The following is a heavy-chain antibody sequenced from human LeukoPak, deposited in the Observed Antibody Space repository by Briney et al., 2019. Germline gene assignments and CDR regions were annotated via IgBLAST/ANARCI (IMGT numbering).Heavy chain of an antibody. D-gene: IGHD2-15*01. V-gene: IGHV3-64*04. J-gene: IGHJ3*02. Sequence: GGSLRLSCSASGFTFSYYAMHWVRQAPGKGLEYVSAIGSNGGSTYYADSVKGRFTISRDNAKNSLYLQMNSLRAEDTAVYYCARADCSGGSCYSVIDIWGQGTMVTVS. CDR1: GFTFSYYA. CDR3: ARADCSGGSCYSVIDI. CDR2: IGSNGGST.